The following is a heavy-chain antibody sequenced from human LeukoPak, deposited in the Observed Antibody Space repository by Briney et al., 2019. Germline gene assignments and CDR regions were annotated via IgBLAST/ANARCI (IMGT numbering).Heavy chain of an antibody. CDR3: ARGGAAAQAEIDY. J-gene: IGHJ4*02. CDR1: GGSISSYY. V-gene: IGHV4-59*01. CDR2: IYYSGST. Sequence: PSETLSLTCTVSGGSISSYYWSWIRQPPGKGLEWIGYIYYSGSTNYNPSLKSRVTISVDTSKNQFSLKLSSVTAADTAVYYCARGGAAAQAEIDYWGQGTLVTVSS. D-gene: IGHD6-13*01.